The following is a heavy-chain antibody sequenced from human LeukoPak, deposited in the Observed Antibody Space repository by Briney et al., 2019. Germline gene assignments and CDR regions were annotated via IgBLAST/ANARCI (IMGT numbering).Heavy chain of an antibody. Sequence: GGSLRLSCAASGFAFSNAWMSWVRQAPGKGLEWVGRVKSKTDGGTTDYAAPVKGRFTISRDDSKNTLYLQMNSLKTEDTAVYYCTTGGYGGQFDHWGQGTLVTVSS. V-gene: IGHV3-15*01. CDR2: VKSKTDGGTT. CDR1: GFAFSNAW. J-gene: IGHJ4*02. D-gene: IGHD5-12*01. CDR3: TTGGYGGQFDH.